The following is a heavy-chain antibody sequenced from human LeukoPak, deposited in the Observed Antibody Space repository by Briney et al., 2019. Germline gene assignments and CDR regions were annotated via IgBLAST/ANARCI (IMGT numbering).Heavy chain of an antibody. CDR2: IYTSGST. J-gene: IGHJ6*03. CDR3: AREHYYYYYMDV. CDR1: GGAISSYY. V-gene: IGHV4-4*07. Sequence: SETLSLTCTVSGGAISSYYWSWIRRPAGKGLEWIGRIYTSGSTNYNPSLKSRVTMSVDTSKNQFSLKLSSVTAAGTAVYYCAREHYYYYYMDVWGKGTTVTVSS.